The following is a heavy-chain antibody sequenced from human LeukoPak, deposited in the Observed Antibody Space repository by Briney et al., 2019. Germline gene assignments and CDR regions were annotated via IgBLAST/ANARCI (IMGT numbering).Heavy chain of an antibody. CDR2: ISSSGSTI. V-gene: IGHV3-48*03. CDR1: GFTFSSYE. Sequence: PGGSLRLSCAASGFTFSSYEMNWVRQAPGKGLEWVSYISSSGSTIYYADSVKGRFTISRDNAKNSLYLQMNSLRAEDTAVYYRARPYYYDSSGSPMRYWGQGTLVTVSS. CDR3: ARPYYYDSSGSPMRY. D-gene: IGHD3-22*01. J-gene: IGHJ4*02.